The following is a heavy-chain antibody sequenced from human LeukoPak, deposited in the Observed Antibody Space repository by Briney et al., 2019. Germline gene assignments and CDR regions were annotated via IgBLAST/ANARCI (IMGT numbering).Heavy chain of an antibody. V-gene: IGHV3-30*02. CDR1: GFTFSSYG. Sequence: PGGSLRLSCAAYGFTFSSYGMHWVRQAPGKGLEWVAFIRYDGSNKYYADSVKGRFTISRDNSKNTLYLQMNSLRAEDTAVYYCASVYIAAATSDYWGQGTLVTVSS. CDR3: ASVYIAAATSDY. J-gene: IGHJ4*02. D-gene: IGHD6-13*01. CDR2: IRYDGSNK.